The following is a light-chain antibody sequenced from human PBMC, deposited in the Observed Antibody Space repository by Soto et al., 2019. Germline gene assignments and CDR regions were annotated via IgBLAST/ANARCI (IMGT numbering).Light chain of an antibody. Sequence: DIVLTQSPLSLSVTPGEPASISCRSSQSLLDSHGYNYLDWHLQKPGQSPQLLIYLGSNRASGVPDRFSGSGSGTDFTLKISRVEAEDVGVYYCMQALQTPTFGGGTKVEIK. V-gene: IGKV2-28*01. CDR2: LGS. CDR1: QSLLDSHGYNY. CDR3: MQALQTPT. J-gene: IGKJ4*01.